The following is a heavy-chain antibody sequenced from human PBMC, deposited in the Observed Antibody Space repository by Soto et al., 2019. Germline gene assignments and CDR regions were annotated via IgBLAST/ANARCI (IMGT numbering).Heavy chain of an antibody. CDR1: GGSFGGYY. CDR2: INHSGST. D-gene: IGHD6-13*01. V-gene: IGHV4-34*01. J-gene: IGHJ4*02. CDR3: ARGRVIAAAAPFDY. Sequence: SETLSLTCAVYGGSFGGYYWSWIRQPPGKGLEWIGEINHSGSTNYNPSLKSRVTISVDTSKNQFSLKLSSVTAADTAVYYCARGRVIAAAAPFDYWGQGTLVTVSS.